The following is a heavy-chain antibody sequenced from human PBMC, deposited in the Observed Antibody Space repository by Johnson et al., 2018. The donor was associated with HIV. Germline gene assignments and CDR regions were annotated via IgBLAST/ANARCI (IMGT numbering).Heavy chain of an antibody. D-gene: IGHD6-13*01. CDR1: GFSVSSKY. CDR2: LYRSGST. CDR3: AKGRIAAAGTGVDAFDI. Sequence: VQLVESGGGLIQLGGSLRLSCAASGFSVSSKYMSWVRQAPGKGLEWVSALYRSGSTYYVDSVKGRFTISRDNSKNTLYLQMNSLRAEDTAVYYCAKGRIAAAGTGVDAFDIWGQGTMVTVSS. V-gene: IGHV3-53*01. J-gene: IGHJ3*02.